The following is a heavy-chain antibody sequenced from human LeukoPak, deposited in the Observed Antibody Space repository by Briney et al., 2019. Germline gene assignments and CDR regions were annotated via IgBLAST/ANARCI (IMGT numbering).Heavy chain of an antibody. D-gene: IGHD3-22*01. V-gene: IGHV3-33*06. CDR2: IWDDGSNQ. Sequence: GRSLRLSCAASGFAFSRYGMHWVRQAPGKGLEWVAVIWDDGSNQKYADSVKGRFTISRDNSKNTLYLQMNSLRAEDTAVYYCAKDGSSGYYPYAFDIWGQGTKVTVSS. CDR1: GFAFSRYG. CDR3: AKDGSSGYYPYAFDI. J-gene: IGHJ3*02.